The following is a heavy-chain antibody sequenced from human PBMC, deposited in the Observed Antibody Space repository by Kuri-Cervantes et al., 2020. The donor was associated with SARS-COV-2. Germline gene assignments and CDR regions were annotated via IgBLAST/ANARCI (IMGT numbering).Heavy chain of an antibody. V-gene: IGHV3-21*01. CDR1: GFTFDDYG. J-gene: IGHJ4*02. D-gene: IGHD6-13*01. Sequence: LSLTCAASGFTFDDYGMSCVRQAPGKGLEWVSSISSSSSYIYYADSVKGRSTISRDNAKNSLYLQMNSLRAEDTAVYYCAREVAAAGYWGQGTLVTVSS. CDR3: AREVAAAGY. CDR2: ISSSSSYI.